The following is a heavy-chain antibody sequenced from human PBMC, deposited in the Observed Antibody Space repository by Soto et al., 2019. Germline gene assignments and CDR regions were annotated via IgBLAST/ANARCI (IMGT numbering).Heavy chain of an antibody. CDR2: IYSSGST. Sequence: SETLSLTCTVSGGSISNSYWSWIRQSPGKGLEWIGYIYSSGSTNYNPSLKSRVTISVDTSKNQFSLKLSSLIAADTAVYYCARHSPPFFFGSGQWDVWGEGTTVTVPS. CDR1: GGSISNSY. V-gene: IGHV4-59*08. CDR3: ARHSPPFFFGSGQWDV. J-gene: IGHJ6*02. D-gene: IGHD3-10*01.